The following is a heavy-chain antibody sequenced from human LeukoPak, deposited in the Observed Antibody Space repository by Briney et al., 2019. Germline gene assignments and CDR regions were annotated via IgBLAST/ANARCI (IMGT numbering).Heavy chain of an antibody. V-gene: IGHV3-30-3*01. CDR3: AREGISSDAFDI. CDR1: GFTFSSYA. J-gene: IGHJ3*02. Sequence: GGSLRLSCAASGFTFSSYAMHWVRQAPRKGREWVAVVSYDGSNKYYADSVKGRFTISRDNSKNTLYLQMNSLRAEDTAVYYCAREGISSDAFDIWGQGTMVTVSS. D-gene: IGHD6-6*01. CDR2: VSYDGSNK.